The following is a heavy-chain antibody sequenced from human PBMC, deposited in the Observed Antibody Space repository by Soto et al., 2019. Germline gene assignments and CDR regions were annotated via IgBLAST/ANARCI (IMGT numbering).Heavy chain of an antibody. D-gene: IGHD2-15*01. Sequence: QVQLQESGPGLVKPSETLSLTCTVSGGSISSYYWSWIRQPPGKGLEWIGYTYYSGSTNCNPSTKSRVTISVDTSKNQFSLTMSSVTAADTAVYYCARESVGFDPWGQGTLVTVSS. V-gene: IGHV4-59*01. CDR3: ARESVGFDP. CDR1: GGSISSYY. J-gene: IGHJ5*02. CDR2: TYYSGST.